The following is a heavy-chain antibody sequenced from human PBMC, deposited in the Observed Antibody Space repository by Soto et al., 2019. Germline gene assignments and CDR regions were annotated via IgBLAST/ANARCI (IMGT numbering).Heavy chain of an antibody. J-gene: IGHJ6*04. CDR3: ARCYDSSGGGGGYSYGMDV. D-gene: IGHD3-22*01. CDR2: ISYDGRNK. V-gene: IGHV3-30*04. Sequence: GGSLRLSCAASGFTFSSYAMHLVRQAPGKGLEWVAVISYDGRNKYYADSVKGRFTISRDNSKNTLYLQMNSLRAEDTAVYYCARCYDSSGGGGGYSYGMDVWGEGTTVTVFS. CDR1: GFTFSSYA.